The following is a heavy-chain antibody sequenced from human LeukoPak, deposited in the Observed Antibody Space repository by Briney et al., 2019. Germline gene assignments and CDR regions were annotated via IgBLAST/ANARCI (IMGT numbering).Heavy chain of an antibody. V-gene: IGHV1-8*03. Sequence: ASVKVSCKASGGTFSSYAINWVRQATGQGLEWMGWMNPNSGNTGYAQKFQGRVTITRNTSISTAYMELSSLRSEDTAVYYCARGGSSSSDAFDIWGQGTMVTVSS. J-gene: IGHJ3*02. CDR1: GGTFSSYA. CDR2: MNPNSGNT. CDR3: ARGGSSSSDAFDI. D-gene: IGHD6-13*01.